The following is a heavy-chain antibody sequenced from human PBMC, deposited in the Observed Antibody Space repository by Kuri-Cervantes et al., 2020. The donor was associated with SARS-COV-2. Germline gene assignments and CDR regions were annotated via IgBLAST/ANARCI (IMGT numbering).Heavy chain of an antibody. V-gene: IGHV3-30-3*01. D-gene: IGHD6-13*01. J-gene: IGHJ6*02. CDR3: AKGSYSSPLDYYYGMDV. CDR1: GFIFSGYA. CDR2: ISDDGSRK. Sequence: GESLKISCLASGFIFSGYAMHWVRQAPGKGLEWVAVISDDGSRKYYADSVKGRFTISRDNSKNTLYLQMNSLRAEDTAVYYCAKGSYSSPLDYYYGMDVWGQGTTVTVSS.